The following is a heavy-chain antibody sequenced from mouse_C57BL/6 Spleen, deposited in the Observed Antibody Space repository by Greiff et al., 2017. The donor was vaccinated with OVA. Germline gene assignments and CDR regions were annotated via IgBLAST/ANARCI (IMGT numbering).Heavy chain of an antibody. CDR2: ISSGSSTI. CDR3: ARGGDYYGSRGYAMDY. CDR1: GFTFSDYG. D-gene: IGHD1-1*01. Sequence: EVMLVESGGGLVKPGGSLKLSCAASGFTFSDYGMHWVRQAPEKGLEWVAYISSGSSTIYYADTVKGRFTISRDNAKNTLFLQMTSLRSEDTAMYYCARGGDYYGSRGYAMDYWGQGTSVTVSS. V-gene: IGHV5-17*01. J-gene: IGHJ4*01.